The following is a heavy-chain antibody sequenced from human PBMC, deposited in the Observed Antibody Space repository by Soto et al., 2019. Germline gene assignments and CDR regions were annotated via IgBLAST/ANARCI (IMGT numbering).Heavy chain of an antibody. CDR3: AKDGDYGDPPQGPFDY. D-gene: IGHD4-17*01. V-gene: IGHV3-30*18. CDR1: GFTFSSYG. J-gene: IGHJ4*02. CDR2: ISYDGSNK. Sequence: GGSLRLSCAASGFTFSSYGMHWVRQAPGKGLEWVAVISYDGSNKYYADSVKGRFTISRDNSKNTLYLQMNSLRAEDTAVYYCAKDGDYGDPPQGPFDYWGQGTLVTVSS.